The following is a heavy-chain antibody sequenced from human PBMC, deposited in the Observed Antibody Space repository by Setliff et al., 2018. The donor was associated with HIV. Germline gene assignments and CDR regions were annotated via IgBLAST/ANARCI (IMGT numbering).Heavy chain of an antibody. CDR2: INTYNSQT. Sequence: ASVKVSCKASGYTFTTNGISWVRQAPGQGLEWMGWINTYNSQTNYARELQGRVTMTTDTSTSTAYMDLRSLRSDDTAVYYCAVGPASYSSSWHFFDYWGQGTLVTVSS. CDR1: GYTFTTNG. D-gene: IGHD6-13*01. V-gene: IGHV1-18*01. CDR3: AVGPASYSSSWHFFDY. J-gene: IGHJ4*02.